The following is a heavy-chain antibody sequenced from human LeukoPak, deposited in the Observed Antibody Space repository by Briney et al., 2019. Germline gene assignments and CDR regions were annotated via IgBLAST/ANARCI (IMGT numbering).Heavy chain of an antibody. CDR1: GYTFTSYG. CDR3: ARDGYCSSTSCYKIYYYYGMDV. V-gene: IGHV1-18*01. Sequence: ASVKVSCKASGYTFTSYGISWVRQAPGQGLEWVGWISAYNGNTNYAQKIQGRVTMTTDTSTSTAYMELRSLRSDDTAVYYCARDGYCSSTSCYKIYYYYGMDVWGQGTTVTVSS. J-gene: IGHJ6*02. D-gene: IGHD2-2*02. CDR2: ISAYNGNT.